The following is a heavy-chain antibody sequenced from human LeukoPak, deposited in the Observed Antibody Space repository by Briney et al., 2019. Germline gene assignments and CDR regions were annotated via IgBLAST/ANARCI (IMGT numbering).Heavy chain of an antibody. CDR3: ARGAHHGTDFDY. CDR1: GGTFSSYA. D-gene: IGHD1-26*01. Sequence: SVTVSCKASGGTFSSYAISWVRQAPGQGLEWMGGIIPIFGTANYAQKFQGRVTITADESTSTAYMELSSLRSEDTAVYYCARGAHHGTDFDYWGQGTLVTVSS. V-gene: IGHV1-69*13. CDR2: IIPIFGTA. J-gene: IGHJ4*02.